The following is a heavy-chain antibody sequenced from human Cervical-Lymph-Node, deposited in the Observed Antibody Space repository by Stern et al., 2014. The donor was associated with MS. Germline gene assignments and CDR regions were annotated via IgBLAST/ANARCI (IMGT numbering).Heavy chain of an antibody. D-gene: IGHD3-22*01. Sequence: VQLGQSGAEVKKPGESLKISCKTSGYSFSNFWIGWVRQMPGKGLEWMGIIYPGDSDTTYSPSFQGQVTISADESISTAYLQWRSLKASDTAMYYCVRRRDNGGYDTFDIWGQGTMLIVSS. CDR1: GYSFSNFW. CDR3: VRRRDNGGYDTFDI. J-gene: IGHJ3*02. CDR2: IYPGDSDT. V-gene: IGHV5-51*01.